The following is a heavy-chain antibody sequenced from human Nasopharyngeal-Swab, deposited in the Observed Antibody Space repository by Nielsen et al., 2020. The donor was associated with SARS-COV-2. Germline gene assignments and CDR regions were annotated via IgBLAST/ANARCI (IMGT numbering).Heavy chain of an antibody. D-gene: IGHD3-22*01. J-gene: IGHJ5*02. CDR1: GFTFSDYY. CDR2: ISSSGSTI. CDR3: ARTYYYDSSGYYYVGFDP. V-gene: IGHV3-11*01. Sequence: GGSLRLSCAASGFTFSDYYMSWIRQAPGKGLEWVSYISSSGSTIYYADSVKGRFTISRDNAKNSLYLQMNSLRAEDTAVYYCARTYYYDSSGYYYVGFDPWGQGTLVTVSS.